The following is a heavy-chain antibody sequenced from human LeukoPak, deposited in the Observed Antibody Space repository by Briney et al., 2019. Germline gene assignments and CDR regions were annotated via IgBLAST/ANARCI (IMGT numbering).Heavy chain of an antibody. J-gene: IGHJ4*02. V-gene: IGHV3-30*02. CDR3: AKGDWYYYDSGGYPDY. CDR1: GFTFSSHG. Sequence: PGGSLRLSCAASGFTFSSHGMHWVRQAPGKGLEGVAFIRYDGSNKYYADSVKGRFTISRDNSKNTLYLQMNSLRTEDTALYYCAKGDWYYYDSGGYPDYWGQGTLVTVSS. CDR2: IRYDGSNK. D-gene: IGHD3-22*01.